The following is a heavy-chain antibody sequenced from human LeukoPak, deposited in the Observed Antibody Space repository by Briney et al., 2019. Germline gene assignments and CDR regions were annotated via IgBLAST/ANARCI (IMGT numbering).Heavy chain of an antibody. CDR3: ARRMAMADFFDS. CDR2: IYPDDSDT. CDR1: GYTFTNYW. Sequence: GESLKISCKGSGYTFTNYWIGWVRQMPGKGLEWMGIIYPDDSDTRYSPSFQGQVTISADKSINTAYRKWSSLKASDIAMYYCARRMAMADFFDSWGQGTLVTVSS. J-gene: IGHJ4*02. D-gene: IGHD5-24*01. V-gene: IGHV5-51*01.